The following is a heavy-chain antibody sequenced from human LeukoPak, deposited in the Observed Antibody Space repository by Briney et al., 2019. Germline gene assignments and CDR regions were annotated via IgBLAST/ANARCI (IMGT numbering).Heavy chain of an antibody. J-gene: IGHJ4*02. V-gene: IGHV1-2*02. D-gene: IGHD3-10*01. CDR1: GYTFTGYY. CDR2: TNPNSGGT. CDR3: ARALDYYGSGRKDY. Sequence: ASVKVSCKASGYTFTGYYMHWVRQAPGQGLEWMGWTNPNSGGTNYAQKLQGRVTMTRDTSISTAYMELSRLRSDDTAVYYCARALDYYGSGRKDYWGQGTLVTVSS.